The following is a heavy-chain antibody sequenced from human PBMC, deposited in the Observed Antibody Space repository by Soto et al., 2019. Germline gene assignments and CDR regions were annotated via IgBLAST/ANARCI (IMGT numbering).Heavy chain of an antibody. CDR1: GFTFSSYG. CDR2: IWYDGGNK. Sequence: QVQLVESGGGVVQPGRSLRLSCAASGFTFSSYGMHWVRQAPGKGLEWVEVIWYDGGNKYYADSVKCRFTISRDNSKNTLYLQMNSLRAEDTAVYYCARCYKYSSSVNSAFDIWGQGTMFTVSS. CDR3: ARCYKYSSSVNSAFDI. J-gene: IGHJ3*02. D-gene: IGHD6-6*01. V-gene: IGHV3-33*01.